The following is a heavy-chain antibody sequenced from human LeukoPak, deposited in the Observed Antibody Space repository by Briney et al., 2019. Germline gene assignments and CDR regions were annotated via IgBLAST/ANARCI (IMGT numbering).Heavy chain of an antibody. D-gene: IGHD4-17*01. CDR3: ARGGYGDYVGWFDP. V-gene: IGHV1-69*13. Sequence: SGKASCKAAGGTLGSFALRWVRQLPGQGLEWMGLLIPIFRSTNYAQIFQGRVTITADASTSTVYMELTNLGSTDTAVYYCARGGYGDYVGWFDPWDQGTLIIVSS. CDR2: LIPIFRST. J-gene: IGHJ5*02. CDR1: GGTLGSFA.